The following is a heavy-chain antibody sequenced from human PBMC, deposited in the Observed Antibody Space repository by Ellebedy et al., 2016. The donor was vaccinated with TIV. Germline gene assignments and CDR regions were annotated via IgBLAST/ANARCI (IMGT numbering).Heavy chain of an antibody. CDR1: GGSISSGDYY. CDR2: IYYSGST. Sequence: LRLSXTVSGGSISSGDYYWSWIRQPPGKGLEWIGYIYYSGSTYYNPSLKSRVTISVDTSKNQFSLKLSSVTAADTAVYYCARIAGYSGYEDWFDPWGQGTLVTVSS. J-gene: IGHJ5*02. D-gene: IGHD5-12*01. V-gene: IGHV4-30-4*01. CDR3: ARIAGYSGYEDWFDP.